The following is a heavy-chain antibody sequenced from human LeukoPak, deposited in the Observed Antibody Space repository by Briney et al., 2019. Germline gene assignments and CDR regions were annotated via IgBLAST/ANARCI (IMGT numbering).Heavy chain of an antibody. Sequence: GGSLRLSCAASGFTFSTYWMSWVRQAPGKGLEWVANINQDGNEKYYMDSVKGRFTISRDNAKNSLYLQMNSLRAEDTAVYYCARAPDLDSSGYYYRFFQHWGQGTLVTVSS. J-gene: IGHJ1*01. V-gene: IGHV3-7*05. CDR1: GFTFSTYW. CDR2: INQDGNEK. CDR3: ARAPDLDSSGYYYRFFQH. D-gene: IGHD3-22*01.